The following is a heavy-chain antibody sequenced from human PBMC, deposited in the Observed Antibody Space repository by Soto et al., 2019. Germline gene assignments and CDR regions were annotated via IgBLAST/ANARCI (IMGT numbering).Heavy chain of an antibody. Sequence: DSVKASCKASGCTFTSYGISWVRQAPGQGLEWMGWISAYNGNTNYAQKLQGRVTMTTDTSTSTAYMELRSLRSDDTAVYYCATKISETRPDYDILTGPDYWGQGTLVTVSS. CDR2: ISAYNGNT. J-gene: IGHJ4*02. CDR1: GCTFTSYG. D-gene: IGHD3-9*01. V-gene: IGHV1-18*01. CDR3: ATKISETRPDYDILTGPDY.